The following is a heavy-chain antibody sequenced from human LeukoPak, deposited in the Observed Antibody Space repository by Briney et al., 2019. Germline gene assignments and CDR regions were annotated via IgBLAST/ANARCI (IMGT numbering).Heavy chain of an antibody. CDR1: GVTFRSDW. CDR3: AREGGNGWSLDY. V-gene: IGHV3-7*03. Sequence: GGALRLSCAASGVTFRSDWMSWVRQAPGKGLEWVANIKKEGSEKYYVDSVMSRFSVSTANAKNSLYPQINRLRAEYTAVYYCAREGGNGWSLDYWGQGTLVTVSS. D-gene: IGHD6-19*01. CDR2: IKKEGSEK. J-gene: IGHJ4*02.